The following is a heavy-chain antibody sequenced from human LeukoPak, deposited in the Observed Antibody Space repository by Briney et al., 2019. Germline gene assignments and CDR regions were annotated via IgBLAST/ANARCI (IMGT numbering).Heavy chain of an antibody. V-gene: IGHV1-69*13. D-gene: IGHD3-10*01. CDR1: GGTFSSYA. CDR3: AREVHGYYRKDMLSETNSYYYMDV. CDR2: IIPMSGTA. J-gene: IGHJ6*03. Sequence: SVKVSCKAAGGTFSSYAISWVRQAPGQGLEWMGGIIPMSGTANYTQKFQDRVTITADESTSTAYMELSGLRSEDTAVYFCAREVHGYYRKDMLSETNSYYYMDVWGKGTSVTVSS.